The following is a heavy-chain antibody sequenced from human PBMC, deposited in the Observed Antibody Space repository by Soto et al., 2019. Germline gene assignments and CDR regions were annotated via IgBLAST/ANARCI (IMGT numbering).Heavy chain of an antibody. CDR2: ISSNGGST. CDR1: GFTFSSYA. J-gene: IGHJ6*02. V-gene: IGHV3-64*01. D-gene: IGHD3-10*01. CDR3: ARAVRSGSYPYYYYGMDV. Sequence: PGGSLRLSCAASGFTFSSYAMHWVRQAPGKGLEYVSAISSNGGSTYYASSVKGRFTISRDNAKNTLYLQMNSLRVEDTAVYYCARAVRSGSYPYYYYGMDVWGQGTTVTVSS.